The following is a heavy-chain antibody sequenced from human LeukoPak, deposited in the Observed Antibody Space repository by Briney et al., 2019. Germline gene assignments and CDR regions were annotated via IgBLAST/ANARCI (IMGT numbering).Heavy chain of an antibody. CDR1: GFTFDDCA. CDR2: ISGDGGST. Sequence: GGSLRLSCAASGFTFDDCAMHWVRQAPGKGLEWVSLISGDGGSTYYADSVKGRFTISRDNSKNSLYLQMNSLRTEDTALYYCAKDGPHFRNYYYYGMDVWGQGTTVTVSS. CDR3: AKDGPHFRNYYYYGMDV. V-gene: IGHV3-43*02. J-gene: IGHJ6*02.